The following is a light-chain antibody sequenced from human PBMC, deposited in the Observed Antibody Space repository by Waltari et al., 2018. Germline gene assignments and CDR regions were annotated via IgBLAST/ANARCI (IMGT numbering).Light chain of an antibody. CDR1: QSISNF. V-gene: IGKV1-39*01. CDR2: DTS. Sequence: DIQLTQSPSSLSASAGDRVTITCRASQSISNFLNWYQQKPGKAPNLLSYDTSSLQSGVPSRFIGSGSGTDFTLTISSLQPEDFATYFCQQSYRTPLTFGGGTKVEIK. CDR3: QQSYRTPLT. J-gene: IGKJ4*01.